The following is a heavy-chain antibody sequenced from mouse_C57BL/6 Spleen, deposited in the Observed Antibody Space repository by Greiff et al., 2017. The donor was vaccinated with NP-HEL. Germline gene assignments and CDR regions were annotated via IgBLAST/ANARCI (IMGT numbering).Heavy chain of an antibody. Sequence: DVHLVESGGGLVQPGGSMKLSCVASGFTFSNYWMNWVRQSPEKGLEWVAQIRLKSDNYATHYAESVKGRFTISRDDSKSSVYLQMNNLRAEDTGIYYCTITYGDYWGQGTTLTVSS. CDR1: GFTFSNYW. CDR3: TITYGDY. D-gene: IGHD1-1*01. CDR2: IRLKSDNYAT. J-gene: IGHJ2*01. V-gene: IGHV6-3*01.